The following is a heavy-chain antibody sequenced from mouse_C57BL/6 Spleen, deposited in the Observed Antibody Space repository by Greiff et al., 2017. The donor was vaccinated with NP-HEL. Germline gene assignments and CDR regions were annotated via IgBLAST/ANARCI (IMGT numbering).Heavy chain of an antibody. Sequence: EVQRVESGGGLVQPKGSLKLSCAASGFTFNTYAMHWVRQAPGKGLEWVARIRSKSSNYATYYADSVKDRFTISRDDSQSMLYLQMNNLKTEDTAMYYCVRGPGDYDGAWFAYWGQGTLVTVSA. J-gene: IGHJ3*01. V-gene: IGHV10-3*01. CDR3: VRGPGDYDGAWFAY. CDR1: GFTFNTYA. D-gene: IGHD2-4*01. CDR2: IRSKSSNYAT.